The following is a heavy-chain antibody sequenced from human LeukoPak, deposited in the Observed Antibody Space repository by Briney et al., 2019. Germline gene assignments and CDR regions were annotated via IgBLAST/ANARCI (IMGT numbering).Heavy chain of an antibody. D-gene: IGHD3-22*01. CDR1: GDSISSYY. J-gene: IGHJ3*02. CDR3: ARSITMIVVAGNAFDI. V-gene: IGHV4-59*08. CDR2: IYYSGST. Sequence: SETLSLTCTVSGDSISSYYWSWIRQPPGKGLEWIGYIYYSGSTNYNPSLKSRVTISVDTSKNQFSLKLSSVTAADTAVYYCARSITMIVVAGNAFDIWGQGTMVTVSS.